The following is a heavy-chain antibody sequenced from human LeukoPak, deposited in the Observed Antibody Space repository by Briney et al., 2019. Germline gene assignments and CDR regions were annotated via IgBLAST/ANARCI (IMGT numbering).Heavy chain of an antibody. Sequence: GGSLRLSCAASGFTFSSYVMSWVRQAPGKGLEWVSGISGSGGSTYYAYSVKGRFTISRDNSKNTLYLQTNNLRAEDTAVYYCAKKSGVGYYYDSSGYYLDYWGQGTLVTVSS. CDR1: GFTFSSYV. D-gene: IGHD3-22*01. V-gene: IGHV3-23*01. CDR3: AKKSGVGYYYDSSGYYLDY. CDR2: ISGSGGST. J-gene: IGHJ4*02.